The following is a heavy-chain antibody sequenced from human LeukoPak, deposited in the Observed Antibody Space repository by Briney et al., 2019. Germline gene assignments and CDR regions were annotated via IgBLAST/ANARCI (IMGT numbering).Heavy chain of an antibody. CDR1: GFTFSDYW. CDR2: INQDGSEE. J-gene: IGHJ4*02. D-gene: IGHD5-12*01. Sequence: GGSLRLSCAASGFTFSDYWMTWVRQAPGKGLEGVAQINQDGSEEYYMDSVKARFTISRDNAKNSVFLQMDSLRAEDTAVYYCVRDGGVSGYDLLDYWGQGTLVTVSS. V-gene: IGHV3-7*01. CDR3: VRDGGVSGYDLLDY.